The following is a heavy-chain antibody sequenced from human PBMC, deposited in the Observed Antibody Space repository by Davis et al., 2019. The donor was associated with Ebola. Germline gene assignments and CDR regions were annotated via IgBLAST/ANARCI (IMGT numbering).Heavy chain of an antibody. D-gene: IGHD4-23*01. CDR3: ARDHLDYGGNSGVVLLYYYYGMDV. CDR1: GFTFSSYS. CDR2: ISSSGSTI. J-gene: IGHJ6*02. Sequence: PGGSLRLSCAASGFTFSSYSMNWVRQAPGKGLEWVSYISSSGSTIYYADSVKGRFTISRDNAKNSLYLQMNSLRAEDTAVYYCARDHLDYGGNSGVVLLYYYYGMDVWGQGTTVTVSS. V-gene: IGHV3-48*04.